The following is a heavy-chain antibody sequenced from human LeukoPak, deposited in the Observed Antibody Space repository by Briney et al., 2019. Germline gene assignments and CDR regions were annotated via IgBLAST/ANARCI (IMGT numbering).Heavy chain of an antibody. CDR2: ISWNSGSI. D-gene: IGHD6-13*01. CDR3: AKDTYSSSWYSFWFDP. CDR1: GFTVDDYA. V-gene: IGHV3-9*01. Sequence: GRSLRLSCAASGFTVDDYAMHWVRQAPGKGLEWVSGISWNSGSIGYADSVKGRFTISRDNAKNSLYLQMNSLRAEDTALYYCAKDTYSSSWYSFWFDPWGQGTLVTVSS. J-gene: IGHJ5*02.